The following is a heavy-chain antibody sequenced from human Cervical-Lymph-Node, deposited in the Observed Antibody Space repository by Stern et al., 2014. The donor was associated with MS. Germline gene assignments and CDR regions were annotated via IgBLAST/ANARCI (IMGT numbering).Heavy chain of an antibody. CDR1: GYTFTGNY. CDR3: AKMGDPVTTTFDH. CDR2: INTGRGDT. V-gene: IGHV1-2*06. D-gene: IGHD4-11*01. J-gene: IGHJ5*02. Sequence: VQLVESGAEVKRPGASVKVSCKASGYTFTGNYLPWVRQAPGQGLEWVGRINTGRGDTNYAQKFQGRVTMTRDTSISTAYMELRRVRSDDTAVYYCAKMGDPVTTTFDHWGQGTLVTVSS.